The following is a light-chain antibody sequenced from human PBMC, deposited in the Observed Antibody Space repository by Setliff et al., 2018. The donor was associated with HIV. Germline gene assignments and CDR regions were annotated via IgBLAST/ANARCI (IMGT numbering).Light chain of an antibody. CDR1: SRDIGAYTF. J-gene: IGLJ3*02. CDR2: DVS. CDR3: YSYTNSRTLV. Sequence: QSVLTQPASVSGSPRQSITISCTGTSRDIGAYTFVSWYQQHPGKAPKLIIHDVSNRPSGVSNRFSGSKSGNTASLTISDLQADDEADYYCYSYTNSRTLVFGGGTKVTVL. V-gene: IGLV2-14*03.